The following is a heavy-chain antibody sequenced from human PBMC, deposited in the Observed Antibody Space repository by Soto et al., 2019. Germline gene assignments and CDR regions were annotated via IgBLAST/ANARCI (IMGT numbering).Heavy chain of an antibody. CDR2: IRQYGDET. D-gene: IGHD3-10*01. CDR1: AFSLKTYW. CDR3: ATGGSGTYYLGPLDC. V-gene: IGHV3-7*01. Sequence: EVQLVESGGGLVLPGGSLRLSCVGSAFSLKTYWMAWVRQAPGKGLECVANIRQYGDETFYVDSVKGRFTISRDNANNSVYLQMDNLRAEDTGVYYCATGGSGTYYLGPLDCWGQGIMVIVSS. J-gene: IGHJ4*02.